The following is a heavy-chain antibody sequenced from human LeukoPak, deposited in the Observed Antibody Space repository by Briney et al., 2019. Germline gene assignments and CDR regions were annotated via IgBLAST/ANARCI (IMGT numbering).Heavy chain of an antibody. J-gene: IGHJ4*02. D-gene: IGHD4-23*01. CDR2: INTDGSST. Sequence: GGSLRLPCAASGFTFSQYWLHWVRQAPGKGLVYVSRINTDGSSTSYADFVKGRFTISRDNAKNTLHLQMNSLRAEDTAVYYCARATFRVGTASAPGDYWGQGTLVTVS. CDR3: ARATFRVGTASAPGDY. CDR1: GFTFSQYW. V-gene: IGHV3-74*01.